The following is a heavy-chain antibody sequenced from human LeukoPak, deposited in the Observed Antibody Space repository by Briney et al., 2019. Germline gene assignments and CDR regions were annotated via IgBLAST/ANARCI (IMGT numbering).Heavy chain of an antibody. V-gene: IGHV4-39*07. CDR1: GGSISSSSYY. D-gene: IGHD6-13*01. Sequence: SETLSLTCTVSGGSISSSSYYWGWIRQPPGKGLEWIGSIYYSGSTYYNPSLKSRVTISVDTSKNQFSLKLSSVTAADTAVHYCARVPPSAAALYYFDYWGQGTLVTVSS. CDR2: IYYSGST. J-gene: IGHJ4*02. CDR3: ARVPPSAAALYYFDY.